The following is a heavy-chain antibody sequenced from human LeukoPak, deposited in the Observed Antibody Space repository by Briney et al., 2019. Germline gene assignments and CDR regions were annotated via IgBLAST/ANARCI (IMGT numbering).Heavy chain of an antibody. D-gene: IGHD3-22*01. CDR3: AKPLTYYYDSSGYHPFDY. Sequence: GGTLRLSCAAPGLTFSSYGMSWVRQAPGKGLEWVSAISGSGGSTYYADSVKGRFTISRDNSKNTLYLQMNSLRAEDTAVYYCAKPLTYYYDSSGYHPFDYWGQGTLVTVSS. J-gene: IGHJ4*02. CDR1: GLTFSSYG. V-gene: IGHV3-23*01. CDR2: ISGSGGST.